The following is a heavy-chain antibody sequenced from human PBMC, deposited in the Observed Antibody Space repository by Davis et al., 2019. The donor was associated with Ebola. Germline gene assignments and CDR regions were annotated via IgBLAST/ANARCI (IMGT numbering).Heavy chain of an antibody. D-gene: IGHD6-6*01. CDR2: INHSGST. CDR1: GGSFSGYH. V-gene: IGHV4-34*01. J-gene: IGHJ4*02. Sequence: PSETLSLTCAVSGGSFSGYHWSWIRQPPGKGLEWIGEINHSGSTNYRPSLESRVIISADMSKNQFSLKLRSVTAADTAVYYCARDPKYSSRFDYWGQGTLVTVSS. CDR3: ARDPKYSSRFDY.